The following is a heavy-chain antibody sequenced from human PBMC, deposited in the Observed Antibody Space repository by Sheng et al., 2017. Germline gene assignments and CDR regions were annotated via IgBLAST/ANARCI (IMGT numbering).Heavy chain of an antibody. CDR2: ISYNGRNK. Sequence: QVQLVESGGDVVQPGRSLRLSCAASGFTFSEYGVHWVRQAPGKGLEWVAVISYNGRNKLYSDSVKGRFTISRDNSNNTLYLQMNSLRSEDTAIYYCAKENSRYGGTSWFYFHYWGQGTLVTVSS. CDR3: AKENSRYGGTSWFYFHY. CDR1: GFTFSEYG. D-gene: IGHD6-13*01. J-gene: IGHJ4*02. V-gene: IGHV3-30*06.